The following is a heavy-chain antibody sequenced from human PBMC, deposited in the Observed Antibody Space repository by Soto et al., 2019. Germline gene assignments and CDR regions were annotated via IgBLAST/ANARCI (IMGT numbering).Heavy chain of an antibody. CDR3: ARQRPNMAPLTHKNYYGMDV. CDR1: GYSFTSYW. Sequence: PGESLKISCKGSGYSFTSYWIGWVRQMPGKGLEWMGIIYPGDSDTRYSPSFQGQVTISADKSISTAYLQWSSLKASDTAMYYCARQRPNMAPLTHKNYYGMDVWGQGTTVTVSS. V-gene: IGHV5-51*01. J-gene: IGHJ6*02. CDR2: IYPGDSDT. D-gene: IGHD3-10*01.